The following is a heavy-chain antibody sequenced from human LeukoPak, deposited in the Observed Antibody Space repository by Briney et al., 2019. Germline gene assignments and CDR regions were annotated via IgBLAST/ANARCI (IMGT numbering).Heavy chain of an antibody. V-gene: IGHV3-21*01. J-gene: IGHJ4*02. CDR2: ISSSSSYI. Sequence: GGSLRLSCAASGFTFSSYSMNWVRQAPGKGREWVSSISSSSSYIYYADSVKGRFTISRDNAKNSLYLQMNSLRAEDTAVYYCARDGASSSWFDYWGQGTLVTVSS. CDR3: ARDGASSSWFDY. D-gene: IGHD6-6*01. CDR1: GFTFSSYS.